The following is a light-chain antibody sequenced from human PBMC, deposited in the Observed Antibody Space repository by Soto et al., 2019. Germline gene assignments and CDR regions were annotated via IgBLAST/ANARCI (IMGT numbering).Light chain of an antibody. CDR2: GAS. V-gene: IGKV3-15*01. Sequence: EIVMTQSPATLSVSPGERATLSCRASQSVSSNLAWYQHKPGQAPRLLIYGASTRATGIPVRFSGSGSGTEFTLTISSLQAEDFAVYYCQQYNNWPPLTFVGGTKVEIK. J-gene: IGKJ4*01. CDR3: QQYNNWPPLT. CDR1: QSVSSN.